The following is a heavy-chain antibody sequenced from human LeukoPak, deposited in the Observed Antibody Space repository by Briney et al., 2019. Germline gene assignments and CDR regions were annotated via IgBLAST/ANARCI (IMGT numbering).Heavy chain of an antibody. CDR3: VRGHYADY. CDR2: IKPDGSEE. V-gene: IGHV3-7*01. CDR1: RFAFGSYY. Sequence: PGGSLRLPCAASRFAFGSYYMNWVRQAPGKGLEWVANIKPDGSEENYVDSVRGRFTISRDNAKNSVYLQMNSLRADDTALYYCVRGHYADYTSQGTLVTVSS. J-gene: IGHJ4*02.